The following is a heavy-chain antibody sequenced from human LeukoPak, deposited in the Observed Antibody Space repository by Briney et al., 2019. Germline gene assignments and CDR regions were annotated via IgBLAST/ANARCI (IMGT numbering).Heavy chain of an antibody. D-gene: IGHD1-26*01. Sequence: KPSETLSLTCTVSGGSISSHYWSWIRQPPGKGLEWDGYISYSRSTNNNPSLKSRVTISVDTSKNQFSLKLSSVTAADTAVYYCARDSFRIVGATPYYYYMDVWGKGTTVTISS. CDR3: ARDSFRIVGATPYYYYMDV. CDR2: ISYSRST. V-gene: IGHV4-59*11. J-gene: IGHJ6*03. CDR1: GGSISSHY.